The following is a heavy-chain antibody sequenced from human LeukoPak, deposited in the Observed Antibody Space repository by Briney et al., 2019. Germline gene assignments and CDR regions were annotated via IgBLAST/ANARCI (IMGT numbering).Heavy chain of an antibody. Sequence: GGSLRLSCAASGFTLSSYAMSWVRQAPGKGLEWVSAISGSGGSTYYADSVKGRFTISRDNSKNTLYLQMNSLGAEDTAVYYCAKGFYNWNLGYWGQGTLVTVSS. CDR3: AKGFYNWNLGY. CDR1: GFTLSSYA. J-gene: IGHJ4*02. V-gene: IGHV3-23*01. CDR2: ISGSGGST. D-gene: IGHD1-20*01.